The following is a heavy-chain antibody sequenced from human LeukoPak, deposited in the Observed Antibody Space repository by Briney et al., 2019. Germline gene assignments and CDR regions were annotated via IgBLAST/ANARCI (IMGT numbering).Heavy chain of an antibody. V-gene: IGHV4-4*02. CDR3: ARVRGRITIFGVVKDSRGWFDP. Sequence: PSETLSLTCAVSGGSISSSIWWSWVRQPPGKGLEWIGEIYHSGSTNYNPSLKSRVTISVDTSKNQFSLKLGSVTAADTAVYYCARVRGRITIFGVVKDSRGWFDPWGQGTLVTVSS. CDR2: IYHSGST. J-gene: IGHJ5*02. D-gene: IGHD3-3*01. CDR1: GGSISSSIW.